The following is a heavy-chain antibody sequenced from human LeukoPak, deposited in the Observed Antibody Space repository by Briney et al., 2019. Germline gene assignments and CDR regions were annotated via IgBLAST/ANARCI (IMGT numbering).Heavy chain of an antibody. D-gene: IGHD3-16*02. V-gene: IGHV3-15*01. Sequence: WVRQAPGKGLEWVGRIKSKTDGGTTDYAAPVKGRFTISRDDSKNTLYLQMNSLKTEDTAVYYCTTNYDYVWGSYRWNYAFDIWGQGTMVTVSS. J-gene: IGHJ3*02. CDR3: TTNYDYVWGSYRWNYAFDI. CDR2: IKSKTDGGTT.